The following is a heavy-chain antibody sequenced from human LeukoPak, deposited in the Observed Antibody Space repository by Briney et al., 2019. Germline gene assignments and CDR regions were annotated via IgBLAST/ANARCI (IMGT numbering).Heavy chain of an antibody. J-gene: IGHJ4*02. CDR1: RFXTCKSS. CDR2: TDGSST. V-gene: IGHV3-74*01. D-gene: IGHD4/OR15-4a*01. Sequence: VGSLRLSPAPTRFXTCKSSIHSVRKSPGKGLCWVSRTDGSSTIYAVSVKGRFSVSMVNAQNTLYVHMDSLRGEGAAVYFCGRDDYFRLWGQGTLVTVSS. CDR3: GRDDYFRL.